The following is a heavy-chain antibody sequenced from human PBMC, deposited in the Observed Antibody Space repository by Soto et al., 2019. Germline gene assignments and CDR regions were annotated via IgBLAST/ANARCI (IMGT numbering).Heavy chain of an antibody. CDR1: GFTFSVYA. Sequence: QVQLVESGGGVVQPGRSLRLSCAASGFTFSVYALHWVRQAPGKGLEWLATISYDGTNYGGSVKGRITISRDNYKNTLFLELNSLRLEDTGVYYCVRAGLQDDALDFWGQGTMVTVAS. CDR2: ISYDGTN. V-gene: IGHV3-30-3*01. D-gene: IGHD2-15*01. CDR3: VRAGLQDDALDF. J-gene: IGHJ3*01.